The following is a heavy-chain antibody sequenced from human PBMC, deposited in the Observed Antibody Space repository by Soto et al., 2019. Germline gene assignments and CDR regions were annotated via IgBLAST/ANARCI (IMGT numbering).Heavy chain of an antibody. J-gene: IGHJ4*02. Sequence: QVQLQESGPGLVKPSATLSLTCTVYGGSISSYYWSWIRQPPGKGLEWIGYIYYSGSTNYNPSLKSRVTISVDTSKNQFSLKLSSVTAADTAVYYCARAERSSGWTPDYWGQGTLVTVSS. D-gene: IGHD6-19*01. CDR3: ARAERSSGWTPDY. CDR2: IYYSGST. V-gene: IGHV4-59*01. CDR1: GGSISSYY.